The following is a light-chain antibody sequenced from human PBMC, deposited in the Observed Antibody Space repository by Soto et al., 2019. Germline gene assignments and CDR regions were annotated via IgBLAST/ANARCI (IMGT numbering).Light chain of an antibody. CDR1: SSNIGAGYD. CDR3: QSYDSTLSDRYV. CDR2: GNI. Sequence: QSVLTQPPSVSGAPGQRVTISCTGSSSNIGAGYDVHWYQQRPGTGPKLLIFGNINRPSGVPDRFSGSKSGTSVSLAITGLQAEDEGDYYCQSYDSTLSDRYVFGTGTKVT. J-gene: IGLJ1*01. V-gene: IGLV1-40*01.